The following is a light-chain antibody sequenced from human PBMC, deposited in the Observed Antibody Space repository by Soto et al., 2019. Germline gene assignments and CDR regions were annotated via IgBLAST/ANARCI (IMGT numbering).Light chain of an antibody. J-gene: IGLJ1*01. V-gene: IGLV2-14*01. CDR2: EVN. CDR3: SSYTSSSTLV. Sequence: QSALTQPASVSDSPGQSITISCTGTSSDVGGSNYVSWYQQHPGKAPKLMIYEVNKRPSGVPDRFSGSKSGNTASLTVSGLQAEDEADYYCSSYTSSSTLVFGTGTKVTVL. CDR1: SSDVGGSNY.